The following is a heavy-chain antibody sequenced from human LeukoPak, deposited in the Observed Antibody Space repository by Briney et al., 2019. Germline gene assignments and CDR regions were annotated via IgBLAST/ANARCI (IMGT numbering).Heavy chain of an antibody. CDR3: ARDDQVAAAGT. CDR2: INPSGGSA. CDR1: GYTFTSYY. V-gene: IGHV1-46*01. J-gene: IGHJ5*02. D-gene: IGHD6-13*01. Sequence: ASVKVSCKASGYTFTSYYMHWVRQAPGQGLEWMGIINPSGGSASYAQKFQGRVTMTRDTSTSTVYMELSSLRSEDTAVYYCARDDQVAAAGTWGQGTLVTVSS.